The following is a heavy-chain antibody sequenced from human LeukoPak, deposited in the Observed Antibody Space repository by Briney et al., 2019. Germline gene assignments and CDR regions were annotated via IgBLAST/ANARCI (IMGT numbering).Heavy chain of an antibody. D-gene: IGHD6-13*01. V-gene: IGHV3-74*01. CDR2: INTDGSST. CDR1: GFTFSGYW. J-gene: IGHJ5*02. CDR3: TRGAPYSSSWP. Sequence: GGSLRLSCAASGFTFSGYWMHWVGQAPGKGLVWVSRINTDGSSTSYTDSVKGRFTISRDNAKNTLFLQMNSLRAEDTAVYYCTRGAPYSSSWPWGQGTLVTVSS.